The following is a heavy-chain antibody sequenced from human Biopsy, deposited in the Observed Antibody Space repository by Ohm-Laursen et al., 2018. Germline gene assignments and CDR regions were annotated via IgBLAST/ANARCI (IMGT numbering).Heavy chain of an antibody. D-gene: IGHD6-19*01. CDR3: ARAVAGTGGVFDS. Sequence: GASVKASCKTSGYIFTSYYIHWVRQAPGQGLEWMASINPSGGSTTYAQRFQGRLIMTRDTSTSSIYMELSSLRSEDTAIYFCARAVAGTGGVFDSWGQGTLVTVSS. V-gene: IGHV1-46*01. J-gene: IGHJ4*02. CDR1: GYIFTSYY. CDR2: INPSGGST.